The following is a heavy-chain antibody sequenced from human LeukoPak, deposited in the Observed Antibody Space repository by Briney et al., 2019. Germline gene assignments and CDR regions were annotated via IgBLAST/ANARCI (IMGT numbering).Heavy chain of an antibody. J-gene: IGHJ4*02. CDR1: GFTFSSYW. V-gene: IGHV3-7*01. CDR3: ARARLVGATYYYFDY. D-gene: IGHD1-26*01. Sequence: AGSLSLSCAASGFTFSSYWMSWLRQAPGKGLEWVANIKQDGSGKYYVDSVKGRFTISRDNAKNSLYLQMNSLRAEETAVYYCARARLVGATYYYFDYWGQGTLVTVSS. CDR2: IKQDGSGK.